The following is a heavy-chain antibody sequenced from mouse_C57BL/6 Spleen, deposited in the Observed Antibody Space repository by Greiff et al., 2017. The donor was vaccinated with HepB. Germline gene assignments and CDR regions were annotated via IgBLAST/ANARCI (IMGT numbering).Heavy chain of an antibody. CDR1: GYTFTDYE. V-gene: IGHV1-15*01. CDR3: TREGDVGYSFDY. Sequence: VQLQQSGAELVRPGASVTLSCKASGYTFTDYEMHWVKQTPVHGLEWIGAIDPETGGTAYNQKFKGKAILTADKSSSTAYMELRSLTSEDSAVYYCTREGDVGYSFDYWGQGTTLTVSS. D-gene: IGHD3-3*01. J-gene: IGHJ2*01. CDR2: IDPETGGT.